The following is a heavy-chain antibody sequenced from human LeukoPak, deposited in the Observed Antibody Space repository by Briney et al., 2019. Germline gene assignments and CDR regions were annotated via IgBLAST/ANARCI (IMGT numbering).Heavy chain of an antibody. CDR2: ISSSGSTI. J-gene: IGHJ5*02. Sequence: PGGSLRLSCAASGFTFSDYYMSWIRQAPGKGLEWVSYISSSGSTIYYADSVKGRFTISRDNAKNSLYLQTNSLRAEDTAVYYCARGPIFGVVIPYNWFDPWGQGTLVTVSS. V-gene: IGHV3-11*01. CDR3: ARGPIFGVVIPYNWFDP. CDR1: GFTFSDYY. D-gene: IGHD3-3*01.